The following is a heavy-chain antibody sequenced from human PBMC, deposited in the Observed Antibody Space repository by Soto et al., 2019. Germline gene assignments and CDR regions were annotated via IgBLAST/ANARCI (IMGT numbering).Heavy chain of an antibody. CDR2: ISGSGGST. D-gene: IGHD2-15*01. Sequence: GGSLRLSXVASGFTFSSYAMSWVRQAPGKGLEWVSAISGSGGSTYYADSVKGRFTISRDNSKNALYLQMNSLRAEDTAVYYCASQRGIVVVVAADYWGRGTLVTVSS. V-gene: IGHV3-23*01. CDR1: GFTFSSYA. J-gene: IGHJ4*02. CDR3: ASQRGIVVVVAADY.